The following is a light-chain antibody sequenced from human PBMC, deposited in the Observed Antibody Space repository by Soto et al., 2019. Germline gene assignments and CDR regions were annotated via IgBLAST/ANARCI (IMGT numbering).Light chain of an antibody. J-gene: IGLJ1*01. CDR3: QSFDDNMRGFV. CDR1: SSDVGGYNY. V-gene: IGLV2-14*01. CDR2: EVS. Sequence: QSALTQPASVSGSPGQSITISCTGTSSDVGGYNYVSWYQQHPGKAPKLMIYEVSNRPSGVSNRFSGSKSGNTASLTISGLQAEDEGSYFCQSFDDNMRGFVFGTGTKLTVL.